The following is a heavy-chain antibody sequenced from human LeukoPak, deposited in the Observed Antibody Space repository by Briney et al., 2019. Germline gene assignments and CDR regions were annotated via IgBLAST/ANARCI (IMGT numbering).Heavy chain of an antibody. Sequence: GGSLRLSCAASGFTFSSYSMNWVRQAPGKGLEWVSSISTSSSYIYYVDSVKGRFTISRDNAKNSLYLQMNSLRAEDTAVYYCAKDLRWKQIDYWGQGTLVTVSS. J-gene: IGHJ4*02. CDR1: GFTFSSYS. CDR3: AKDLRWKQIDY. D-gene: IGHD4-23*01. V-gene: IGHV3-21*01. CDR2: ISTSSSYI.